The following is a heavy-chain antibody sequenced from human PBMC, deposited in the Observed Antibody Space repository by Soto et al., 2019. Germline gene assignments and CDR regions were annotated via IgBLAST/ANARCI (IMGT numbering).Heavy chain of an antibody. D-gene: IGHD3-22*01. J-gene: IGHJ4*02. V-gene: IGHV2-5*01. CDR2: IYWNDDK. CDR3: AYSSLLYYDSSGYYLYYFDY. CDR1: GFSLSTSGVG. Sequence: SGPTLVNPTQTLTLTCTFSGFSLSTSGVGVGWIRQPPGKALEWLALIYWNDDKRYSPSLKSRLTITKDTSKNQVVLTMTNMDPVDTATYYCAYSSLLYYDSSGYYLYYFDYWGQGTLVTVSS.